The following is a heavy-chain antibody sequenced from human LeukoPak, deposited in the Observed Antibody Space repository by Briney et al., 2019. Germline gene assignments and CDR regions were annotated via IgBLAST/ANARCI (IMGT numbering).Heavy chain of an antibody. J-gene: IGHJ4*02. CDR1: GYTFTGYY. D-gene: IGHD5-18*01. CDR3: ARAQERQLWSSGVDY. V-gene: IGHV1-2*02. CDR2: INPNNGCT. Sequence: GASVKVSCKASGYTFTGYYMNWVRQAPGQGLEWMGWINPNNGCTNYAQKFQGRVTMTRDTSISTAYMELSSLRSDDTAVYYCARAQERQLWSSGVDYWGQGTLVTVSS.